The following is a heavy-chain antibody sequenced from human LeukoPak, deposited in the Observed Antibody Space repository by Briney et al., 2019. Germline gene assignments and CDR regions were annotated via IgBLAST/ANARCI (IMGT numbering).Heavy chain of an antibody. D-gene: IGHD7-27*01. CDR3: ATAPGAADAFDI. V-gene: IGHV1-24*01. J-gene: IGHJ3*02. CDR1: GYTLTELS. Sequence: GASVKVSCKVSGYTLTELSMHWVRQAPGKGLEWMGGFDPEDGETIYAQKFQGRVTMTEDTSTDAAYMELSSLRSEDTAVCYCATAPGAADAFDIWGQGTMVTVSS. CDR2: FDPEDGET.